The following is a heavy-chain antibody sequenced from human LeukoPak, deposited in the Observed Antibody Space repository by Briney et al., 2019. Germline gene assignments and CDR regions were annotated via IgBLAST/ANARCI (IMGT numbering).Heavy chain of an antibody. Sequence: SETLSLTCTVSGGSISSYYWSWIRQPAGKGLEWIGRIYTSGSTNCNPSLKSRVTMSVDTSKNQFSLKLSSVTAADTAVYYCARVYCSGGSCYSWDYGMDVWGQGTTVTVSS. CDR3: ARVYCSGGSCYSWDYGMDV. CDR1: GGSISSYY. D-gene: IGHD2-15*01. CDR2: IYTSGST. J-gene: IGHJ6*02. V-gene: IGHV4-4*07.